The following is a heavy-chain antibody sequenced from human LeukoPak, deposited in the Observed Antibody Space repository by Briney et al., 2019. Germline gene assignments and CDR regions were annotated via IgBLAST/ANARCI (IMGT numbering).Heavy chain of an antibody. Sequence: RASETLSLTCTVSAGSISSGGYYWSWIRQHPGKGLEWIGYIYYSGSTYYNPSLKSRVTISVDTSKNQFSLKLSSVTAADTAVYYCATIAAADAFDYWGQGSLVTVSS. V-gene: IGHV4-31*03. J-gene: IGHJ4*02. CDR1: AGSISSGGYY. CDR2: IYYSGST. D-gene: IGHD6-13*01. CDR3: ATIAAADAFDY.